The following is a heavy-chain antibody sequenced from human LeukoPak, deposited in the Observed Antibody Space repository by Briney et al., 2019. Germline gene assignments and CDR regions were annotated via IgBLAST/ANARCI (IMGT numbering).Heavy chain of an antibody. CDR1: GGSISSGGYS. V-gene: IGHV4-30-2*01. Sequence: PSETLSLTCAVSGGSISSGGYSWSWIRQPPGKGLEWIGEINHSGSTNYNPSLESRVTISVDTSKNQFSLKLSSVTAADTAVYYCARATGFDPWGQGTLVTVSS. CDR3: ARATGFDP. CDR2: INHSGST. J-gene: IGHJ5*02.